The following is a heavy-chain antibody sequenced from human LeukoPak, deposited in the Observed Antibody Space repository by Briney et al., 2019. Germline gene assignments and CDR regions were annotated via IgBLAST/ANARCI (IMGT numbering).Heavy chain of an antibody. J-gene: IGHJ3*02. V-gene: IGHV4-4*02. D-gene: IGHD1-14*01. CDR2: IYHSGST. CDR1: GGSISSSNW. CDR3: ARQNHLTAPTDAFDI. Sequence: PSGTLSLTCAVSGGSISSSNWWSWVRQPPGKGLEWIGEIYHSGSTNYNPSLKSRVTISVDKSKNQFSLKLSSVTAADTAVYYCARQNHLTAPTDAFDIWGQGTMVTVSS.